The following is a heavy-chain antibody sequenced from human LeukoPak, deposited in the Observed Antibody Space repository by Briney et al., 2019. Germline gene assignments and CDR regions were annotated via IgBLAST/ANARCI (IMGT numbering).Heavy chain of an antibody. V-gene: IGHV3-7*03. D-gene: IGHD3-10*01. Sequence: AGRSLRPSYAASGSTFSGYWIGWVRQAAGNGLEWVANIKKDGSEKYYVDSVKGRFTMSRDNVKNSLYLQMNSLRAEDTAVYYCARYRGSRSFDYWGQGTLVSVSS. J-gene: IGHJ4*02. CDR2: IKKDGSEK. CDR1: GSTFSGYW. CDR3: ARYRGSRSFDY.